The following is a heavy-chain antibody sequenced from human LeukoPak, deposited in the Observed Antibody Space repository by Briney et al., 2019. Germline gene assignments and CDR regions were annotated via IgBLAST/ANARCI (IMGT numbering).Heavy chain of an antibody. CDR3: ARDLWYSTSSGDV. D-gene: IGHD6-6*01. CDR2: IYTSGST. CDR1: GGSFSGYY. V-gene: IGHV4-4*07. J-gene: IGHJ6*04. Sequence: SETLSLTCAVYGGSFSGYYWSWIRQPAGKGLEWIGRIYTSGSTNYNPSLKSRVTISVDTSKNQFSLKLSSVTAADTAVYYCARDLWYSTSSGDVWGKGTTVTVSS.